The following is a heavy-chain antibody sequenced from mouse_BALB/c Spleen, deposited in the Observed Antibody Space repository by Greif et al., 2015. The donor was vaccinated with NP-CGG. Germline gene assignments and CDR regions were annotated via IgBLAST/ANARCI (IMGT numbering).Heavy chain of an antibody. D-gene: IGHD1-1*02. J-gene: IGHJ2*01. CDR2: INSSGGST. CDR1: GFTFSSYG. CDR3: ARVGNYFDY. Sequence: EVQVVESGGGLVQPGGSLKLSCAASGFTFSSYGMSWVRQTPDKRLELVATINSSGGSTYYPDSVKGRFTISRDNAKNTLYLQMSSLKSEDTAMYYCARVGNYFDYWGQGTTLTVSS. V-gene: IGHV5-6-3*01.